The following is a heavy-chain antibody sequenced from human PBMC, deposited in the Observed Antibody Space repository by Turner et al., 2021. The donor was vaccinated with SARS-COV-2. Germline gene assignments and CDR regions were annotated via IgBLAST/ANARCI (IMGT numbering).Heavy chain of an antibody. CDR1: GGTFSSYA. D-gene: IGHD6-19*01. V-gene: IGHV1-69*04. J-gene: IGHJ4*02. CDR3: ARGGIALAGIGGYFDY. Sequence: QVHLVQSGAEVKKPVSPVKVSCKPSGGTFSSYAISWVRQAPGQGLEWMGRIFPILDITNYAQKFQGRVRITADKYTSTAYMELSSLRAEDTAVYYCARGGIALAGIGGYFDYWGQGTLVTVSS. CDR2: IFPILDIT.